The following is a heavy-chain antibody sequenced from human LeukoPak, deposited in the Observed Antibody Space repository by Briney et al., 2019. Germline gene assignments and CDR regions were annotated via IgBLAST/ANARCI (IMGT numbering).Heavy chain of an antibody. Sequence: GGSLRLSCAASGITFSSYAMTWVRQAPGKGLEWVSVISGSGDGTYYADSVKGRFTISRDNSKNTLYLQMNSLGAEDTAVYYCVIDPCTTLVVPWGQGTLVSVSS. CDR1: GITFSSYA. V-gene: IGHV3-23*01. D-gene: IGHD4-23*01. CDR3: VIDPCTTLVVP. CDR2: ISGSGDGT. J-gene: IGHJ4*02.